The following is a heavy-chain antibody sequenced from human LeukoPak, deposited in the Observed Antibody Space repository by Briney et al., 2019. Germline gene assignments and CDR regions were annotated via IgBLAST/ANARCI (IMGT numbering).Heavy chain of an antibody. CDR2: IFHDGST. V-gene: IGHV4-38-2*02. Sequence: SETLSLTLAVPGSSIRSDYYGGWIRQSPGRGLEWVGSIFHDGSTYYNPSLKSRVTISVDTSKNQFSLKLRSVTAADTAIYYCARDRITGTKTWFDPWGQGALITVSS. J-gene: IGHJ5*02. CDR3: ARDRITGTKTWFDP. D-gene: IGHD1-7*01. CDR1: GSSIRSDYY.